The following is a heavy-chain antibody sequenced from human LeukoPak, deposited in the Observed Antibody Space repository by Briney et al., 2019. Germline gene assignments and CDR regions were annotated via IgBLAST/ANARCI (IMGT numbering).Heavy chain of an antibody. D-gene: IGHD2-8*01. CDR1: GFSLSTSGVG. J-gene: IGHJ4*02. CDR2: IYWNDDK. CDR3: ARRQEFVLMLYATSFDY. Sequence: SGPTLVKPTQTLTLTCTFSGFSLSTSGVGVGWIRQPPGKALEWLALIYWNDDKRYSPSLETRLTITRDTSKNQVVLTMTNVDPVDTATYYCARRQEFVLMLYATSFDYWGRGTLVTVSS. V-gene: IGHV2-5*01.